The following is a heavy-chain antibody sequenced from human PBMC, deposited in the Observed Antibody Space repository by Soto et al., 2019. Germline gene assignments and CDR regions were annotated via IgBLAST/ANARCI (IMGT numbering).Heavy chain of an antibody. CDR3: ARDDIPGRAVAIYGMDV. Sequence: PGGSLRLSCAASGFTFSNYGMHWVRQAPGKGLEWVAVIWYDGSNEYYADSVKGRFTISRDNSKNTLYLQMNSLRAEDTAVYYCARDDIPGRAVAIYGMDVWGQGITVTVSS. CDR1: GFTFSNYG. CDR2: IWYDGSNE. J-gene: IGHJ6*02. D-gene: IGHD6-19*01. V-gene: IGHV3-33*01.